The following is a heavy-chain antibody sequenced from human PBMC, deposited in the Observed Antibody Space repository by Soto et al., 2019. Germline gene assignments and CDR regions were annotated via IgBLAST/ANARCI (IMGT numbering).Heavy chain of an antibody. CDR2: IKSKTDGGTT. CDR1: GFTFSNAW. J-gene: IGHJ6*02. D-gene: IGHD2-2*01. V-gene: IGHV3-15*01. Sequence: PGGSLRLSCAASGFTFSNAWMSWVRQAPGKGLEWVGRIKSKTDGGTTDYAAPVKGRFTISRDDPKNTLYLQMNSLKTEDTAVYYCTTHCSSTSCYPRLYYYYGMDVWGQGTTVTVYS. CDR3: TTHCSSTSCYPRLYYYYGMDV.